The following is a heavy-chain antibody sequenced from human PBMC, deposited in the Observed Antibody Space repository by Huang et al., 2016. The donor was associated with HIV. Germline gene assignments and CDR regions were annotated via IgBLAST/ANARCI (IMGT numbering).Heavy chain of an antibody. D-gene: IGHD6-13*01. CDR2: INPSGGST. CDR1: GYTFINHY. J-gene: IGHJ4*02. Sequence: QVQLVQSGAEVQKPGASVKVSCKASGYTFINHYLHWVRQAPGQGLEWFGIINPSGGSTTYAQKFQGRVTLTRDTSTTSVYMEMSSLRSEDTAVYYCARGFGYTGSKNYFDYWGQGTLVIVSS. CDR3: ARGFGYTGSKNYFDY. V-gene: IGHV1-46*03.